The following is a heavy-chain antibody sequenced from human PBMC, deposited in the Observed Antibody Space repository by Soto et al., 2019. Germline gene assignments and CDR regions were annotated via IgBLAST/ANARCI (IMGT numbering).Heavy chain of an antibody. CDR1: GGSFSGYY. Sequence: ASETLSLTCAVYGGSFSGYYWSWIRQPPGKGLEWIGEINHSGSTNYNPSPKSRVTISVDTSKNQFSLKLSSVTAADTAVYYCARNGSYYDFWSGYYFGGGMDVWGQGTTVTVSS. V-gene: IGHV4-34*01. CDR3: ARNGSYYDFWSGYYFGGGMDV. CDR2: INHSGST. J-gene: IGHJ6*02. D-gene: IGHD3-3*01.